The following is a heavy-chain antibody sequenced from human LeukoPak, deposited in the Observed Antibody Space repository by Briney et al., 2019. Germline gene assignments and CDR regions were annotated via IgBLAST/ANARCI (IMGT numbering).Heavy chain of an antibody. CDR2: IYYSGST. J-gene: IGHJ4*02. Sequence: SETLSLTCIVSGGSISSSSYYWGWIRQPPGKGLEWIGSIYYSGSTYYNPSLKSRVTISVDTSKNQFSLKLSSVTATDTAVYYCARREAARRYYFDYWGREPWSPSPQ. V-gene: IGHV4-39*01. D-gene: IGHD6-6*01. CDR3: ARREAARRYYFDY. CDR1: GGSISSSSYY.